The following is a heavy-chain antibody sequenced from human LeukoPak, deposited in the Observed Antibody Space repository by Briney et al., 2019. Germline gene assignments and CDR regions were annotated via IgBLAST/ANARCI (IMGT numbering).Heavy chain of an antibody. J-gene: IGHJ4*02. V-gene: IGHV4-39*01. CDR3: ARRNYGGTLEY. CDR1: GGSLTSGSYY. D-gene: IGHD4-23*01. CDR2: IYSGGGT. Sequence: PSETLSLTCTVSGGSLTSGSYYWAWIRQPPGKGLEWIGSIYSGGGTFYHPSLRTRVTISVDTSQKQFSLTPPSVTAADTAVYYCARRNYGGTLEYWGQGTLVTVSS.